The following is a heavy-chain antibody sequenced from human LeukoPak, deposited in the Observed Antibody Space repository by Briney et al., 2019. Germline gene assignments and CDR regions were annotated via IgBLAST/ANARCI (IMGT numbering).Heavy chain of an antibody. CDR2: INPSGGST. Sequence: ASVKVSCMASGYTFTSYYMHWVRQAPGQGLEWMGIINPSGGSTSYAQKFQGRVTMTRDTSTSTVYMELSGLRSEDTAVYYCAPEMAFRHFDYWGQGTLVTVSS. V-gene: IGHV1-46*01. D-gene: IGHD5-24*01. J-gene: IGHJ4*02. CDR1: GYTFTSYY. CDR3: APEMAFRHFDY.